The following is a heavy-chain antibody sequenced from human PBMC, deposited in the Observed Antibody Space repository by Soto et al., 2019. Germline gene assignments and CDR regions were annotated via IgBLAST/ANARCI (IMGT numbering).Heavy chain of an antibody. Sequence: QVQLQESGPGLVKPSETLSLTCTVSGGSISSYYWSWIRQPPGKGLEWIGYIYYSGITNYNPYLKSRVXXSXDXXKNQFSLRLSSVTAADTAVYYCARGSGYSSSWFGDWGQGTLVTVSS. CDR3: ARGSGYSSSWFGD. V-gene: IGHV4-59*01. J-gene: IGHJ4*02. D-gene: IGHD6-13*01. CDR1: GGSISSYY. CDR2: IYYSGIT.